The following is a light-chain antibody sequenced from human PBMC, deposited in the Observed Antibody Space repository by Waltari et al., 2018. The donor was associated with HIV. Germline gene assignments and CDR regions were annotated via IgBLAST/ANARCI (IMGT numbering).Light chain of an antibody. Sequence: SYELTQPPSVSVSQGQMARITCSGEALPKKYVSWYQQKPGQAPVLVIYKDKERPSGIPERFSGSSSGTMFTLTISGVQAEDEADYYCLSADSSGTYWVFGGGTEVTVL. CDR2: KDK. J-gene: IGLJ3*02. CDR3: LSADSSGTYWV. V-gene: IGLV3-16*01. CDR1: ALPKKY.